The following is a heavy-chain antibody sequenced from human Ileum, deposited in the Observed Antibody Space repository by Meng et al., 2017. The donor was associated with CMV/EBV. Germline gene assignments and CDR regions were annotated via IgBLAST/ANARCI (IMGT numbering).Heavy chain of an antibody. CDR1: GFTFNTYE. Sequence: GESLKISCAASGFTFNTYEMNWVRQAPGKGLEWVSYISSNGNTIFYADFVKGRFTVSRDNPKNSLYLQMNSLRADDTAVYYCARWYCSTTSCLFDYWGQGARVTVAS. V-gene: IGHV3-48*03. CDR2: ISSNGNTI. J-gene: IGHJ4*02. D-gene: IGHD2-2*01. CDR3: ARWYCSTTSCLFDY.